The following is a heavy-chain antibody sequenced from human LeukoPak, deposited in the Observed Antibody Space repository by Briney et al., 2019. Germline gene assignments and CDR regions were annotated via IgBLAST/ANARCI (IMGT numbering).Heavy chain of an antibody. J-gene: IGHJ5*02. CDR1: VYTFTTYG. CDR3: ASGGRGHLDTRIWYLGNWFDP. CDR2: ISTYSGNT. Sequence: GASVKVSCKASVYTFTTYGISWVRQAPGQGPEWMGWISTYSGNTHYAQELQGRVTLTTDTSTSTAYMDLRSLRPDATAVYYCASGGRGHLDTRIWYLGNWFDPWGQGTLVTVSP. V-gene: IGHV1-18*01. D-gene: IGHD6-13*01.